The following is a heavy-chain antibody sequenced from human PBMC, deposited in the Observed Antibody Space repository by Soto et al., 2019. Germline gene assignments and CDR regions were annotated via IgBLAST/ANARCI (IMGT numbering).Heavy chain of an antibody. D-gene: IGHD2-15*01. CDR1: GFTFSSYG. CDR3: AKDLWDIVVVVAATPHFDY. J-gene: IGHJ4*02. Sequence: GGSLRLSCAASGFTFSSYGMHWVRQAPGKGLEWVAVISYDGSNKYYADSVKGRFTISRDNSKNTLNLQMNSLRAEDTAVYYCAKDLWDIVVVVAATPHFDYWGQGTLVTVSS. V-gene: IGHV3-30*18. CDR2: ISYDGSNK.